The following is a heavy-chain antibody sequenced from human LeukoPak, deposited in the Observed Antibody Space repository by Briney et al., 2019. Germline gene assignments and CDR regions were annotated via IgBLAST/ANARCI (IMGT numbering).Heavy chain of an antibody. CDR2: ISGSGGST. Sequence: PGGSLRLSCAASGFTFSSYAMSWVRKAPGKGLEWVSVISGSGGSTYFTDSVKGRFTISRDNSKNTLYLQMNSLRAEDTAVYYCAKSVLPASSGFDYWGQGTLVTVSS. D-gene: IGHD6-19*01. CDR1: GFTFSSYA. V-gene: IGHV3-23*01. CDR3: AKSVLPASSGFDY. J-gene: IGHJ4*02.